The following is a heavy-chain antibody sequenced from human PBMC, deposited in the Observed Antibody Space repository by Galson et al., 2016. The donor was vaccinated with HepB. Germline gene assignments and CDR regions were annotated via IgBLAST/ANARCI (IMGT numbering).Heavy chain of an antibody. CDR3: ARWDGGCGGYCYIHDY. Sequence: SVKVSCKASGYTFTNYGIGWVRQAPEQGLEWMGWISAYNGETDSAQKFQGRITMTTDASTGTAYMELRTLRSDDTAVYYCARWDGGCGGYCYIHDYWGQGTLVTVSS. D-gene: IGHD2-21*02. CDR1: GYTFTNYG. J-gene: IGHJ4*02. CDR2: ISAYNGET. V-gene: IGHV1-18*01.